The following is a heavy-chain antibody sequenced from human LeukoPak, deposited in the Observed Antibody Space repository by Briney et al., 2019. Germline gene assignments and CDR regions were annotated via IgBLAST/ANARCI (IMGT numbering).Heavy chain of an antibody. D-gene: IGHD3-22*01. J-gene: IGHJ4*02. CDR1: GGSISSGGYY. V-gene: IGHV4-31*03. CDR3: AAGGSGYYYY. CDR2: IYYSGST. Sequence: SQTLSPTCTVSGGSISSGGYYWSWIRQHPGKGLEWIGYIYYSGSTYYNPSLKSRVTISVDTSKNQFSLKLSSVTAADTAVYYCAAGGSGYYYYWGQGTLVTVSS.